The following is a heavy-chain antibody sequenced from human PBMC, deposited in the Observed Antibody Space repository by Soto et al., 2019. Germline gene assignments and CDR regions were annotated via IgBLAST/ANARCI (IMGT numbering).Heavy chain of an antibody. V-gene: IGHV1-18*01. CDR3: ARGGVTSWGYYGMDV. CDR1: GYSFTSYG. Sequence: ASVKFSCKATGYSFTSYGISWVRLARGQGLDWMGWISAYNGNTNYAQKLQGRVTMTTDTSTSTAYMELRSLRSDDTAVYYCARGGVTSWGYYGMDVWGQGTTVTVSS. J-gene: IGHJ6*02. D-gene: IGHD3-10*01. CDR2: ISAYNGNT.